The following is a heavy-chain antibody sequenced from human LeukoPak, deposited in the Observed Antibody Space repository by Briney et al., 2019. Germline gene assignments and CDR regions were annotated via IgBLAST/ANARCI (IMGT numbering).Heavy chain of an antibody. CDR3: AKDPRFRAARSAEYFQH. V-gene: IGHV3-30*02. D-gene: IGHD6-6*01. CDR2: IRCDGSNK. CDR1: GFTFSSYG. Sequence: GGSLRLSCAASGFTFSSYGMHWVRQAPGKGLEWVAFIRCDGSNKYYADSVKGRFTISRDNSKNTLYLQMNSLRAEDTAVYYCAKDPRFRAARSAEYFQHWGQGTLVTVSS. J-gene: IGHJ1*01.